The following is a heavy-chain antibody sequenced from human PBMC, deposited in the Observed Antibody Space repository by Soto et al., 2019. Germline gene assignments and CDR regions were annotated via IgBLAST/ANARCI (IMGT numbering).Heavy chain of an antibody. V-gene: IGHV3-74*03. CDR1: GFTFRIYG. CDR3: ARDPGAFSSTGSFCFDA. J-gene: IGHJ5*02. Sequence: GGSVRLSYAASGFTFRIYGIHWVRPVPGKALSWGSRITTYGSTTTYADSVKGRLTISRDNPRNTLYLQMTSMRVDDTSVYFCARDPGAFSSTGSFCFDAWGQGT. CDR2: ITTYGSTT. D-gene: IGHD6-13*01.